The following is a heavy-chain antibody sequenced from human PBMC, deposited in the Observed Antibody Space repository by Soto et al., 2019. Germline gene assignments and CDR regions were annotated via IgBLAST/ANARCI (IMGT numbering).Heavy chain of an antibody. CDR1: FTFSMYS. V-gene: IGHV3-21*01. Sequence: EVQVVESGGGLVQPGGSLRLSCSFTFSMYSMNWVRQAPGKGLEWAASISSGGSYIKYADSVKGRFTISRDNANNSVSLQMNSLRVDDTAVYFCTRDQGGSYDSWFDPWGQGTLVTVSS. D-gene: IGHD1-26*01. J-gene: IGHJ5*02. CDR3: TRDQGGSYDSWFDP. CDR2: ISSGGSYI.